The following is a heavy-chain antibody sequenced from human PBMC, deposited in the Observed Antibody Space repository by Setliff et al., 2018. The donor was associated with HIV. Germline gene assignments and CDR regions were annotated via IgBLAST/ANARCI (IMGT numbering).Heavy chain of an antibody. D-gene: IGHD3-10*01. CDR3: ASTRIRLIRGAVISNLRTPYFDY. CDR1: GGSFSDFY. J-gene: IGHJ4*02. V-gene: IGHV4-34*01. CDR2: INHSGDT. Sequence: SETLSLTCAVFGGSFSDFYWSWIRQPPGKGLEWIGEINHSGDTNYNPSLKSRVTISVDTSKNQFSLNLNSVTAADAAVYYCASTRIRLIRGAVISNLRTPYFDYWGPGSLVTVSS.